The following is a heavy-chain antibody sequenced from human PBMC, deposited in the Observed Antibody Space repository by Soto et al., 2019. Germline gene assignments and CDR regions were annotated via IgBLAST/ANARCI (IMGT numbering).Heavy chain of an antibody. Sequence: EMQLVESGGGLVHPGGSLRLSCAASGFTFGSYWMHWVRQAPGKGLVWVSRINRDGSIAAYEDSVEGRFTISRDNAKNTLFLQMNGLRTEDTAMYFCASGVSGSYLEYFQYWGRGTLVTVSS. CDR3: ASGVSGSYLEYFQY. V-gene: IGHV3-74*01. CDR1: GFTFGSYW. D-gene: IGHD1-26*01. J-gene: IGHJ1*01. CDR2: INRDGSIA.